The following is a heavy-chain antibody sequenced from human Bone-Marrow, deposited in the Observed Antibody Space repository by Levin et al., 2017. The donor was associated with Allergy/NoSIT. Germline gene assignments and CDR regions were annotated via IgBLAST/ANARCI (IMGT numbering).Heavy chain of an antibody. D-gene: IGHD2-8*02. V-gene: IGHV3-23*01. CDR3: ANCTGGVCGH. Sequence: GESLKISCAASGFTFSNYAMTWVRQAPGRGLDWVSAISGNGVSTYYADSVKGRFTISRDNSKNTLYLQMHSLRAEDTAVYYCANCTGGVCGHWGQGTLVTVST. CDR1: GFTFSNYA. CDR2: ISGNGVST. J-gene: IGHJ1*01.